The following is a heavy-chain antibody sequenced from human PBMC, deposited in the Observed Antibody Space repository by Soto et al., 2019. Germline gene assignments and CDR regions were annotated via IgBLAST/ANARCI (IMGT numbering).Heavy chain of an antibody. V-gene: IGHV1-3*01. Sequence: VASVKVSCKASGYTFTSYAMHWVRQAPGQRLEWMGWINAGNGNTKYSQKFQGRVTITRDTSASTAYMELSSLRSEDTAVYYCARDLYAASADYYYYGMDVWGQGTTVTVSS. CDR3: ARDLYAASADYYYYGMDV. J-gene: IGHJ6*02. CDR1: GYTFTSYA. D-gene: IGHD4-17*01. CDR2: INAGNGNT.